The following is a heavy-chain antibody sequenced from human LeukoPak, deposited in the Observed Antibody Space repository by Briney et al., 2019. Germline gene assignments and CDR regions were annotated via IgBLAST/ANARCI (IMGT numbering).Heavy chain of an antibody. Sequence: GGSLRLSCAASGFTFSYYWMHWVRQGPGKGLVWVSRIDSDGSSTNYADSVKGRFTISRDNVKNTLYLQMNSLTAEDTAVYYCARDAVNWGQGTLVTVSS. CDR1: GFTFSYYW. D-gene: IGHD6-19*01. J-gene: IGHJ4*02. CDR3: ARDAVN. CDR2: IDSDGSST. V-gene: IGHV3-74*01.